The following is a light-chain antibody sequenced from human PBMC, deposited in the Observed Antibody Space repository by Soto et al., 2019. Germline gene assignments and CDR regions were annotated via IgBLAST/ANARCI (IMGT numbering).Light chain of an antibody. CDR3: QQYGSSPRT. Sequence: EIVLTQSPGTMSLSPGERGTLSCRASQSVSSNYLAWYQQNPGQAPRLLIYGAFKRATGIPDRFSGSGSGTDFTLTISRMEPEDFAVYCCQQYGSSPRTFGQGTKVDIK. V-gene: IGKV3-20*01. J-gene: IGKJ1*01. CDR1: QSVSSNY. CDR2: GAF.